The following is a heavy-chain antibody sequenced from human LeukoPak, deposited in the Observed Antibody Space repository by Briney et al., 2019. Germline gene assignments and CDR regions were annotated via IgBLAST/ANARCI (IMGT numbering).Heavy chain of an antibody. D-gene: IGHD3-3*01. CDR1: GYTFTDYY. V-gene: IGHV1-2*02. CDR3: ARDYDLDY. Sequence: GASVKVSCKASGYTFTDYYMHWVRQAPGQGLEWMGWINPHSGGTNYAQKFQGRVTMTRDMSTSTVYMELSSLRSEDTAVYYCARDYDLDYWGQGTLVTVSS. CDR2: INPHSGGT. J-gene: IGHJ4*02.